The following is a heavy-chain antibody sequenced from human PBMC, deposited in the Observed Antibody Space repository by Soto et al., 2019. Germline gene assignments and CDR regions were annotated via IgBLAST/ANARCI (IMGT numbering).Heavy chain of an antibody. CDR3: ARDLVVRSFDYWYDGMDV. J-gene: IGHJ6*02. V-gene: IGHV1-18*01. CDR1: GYTFTSSG. CDR2: ISAFNGKT. D-gene: IGHD2-15*01. Sequence: QVQLVQSGAEVKKPGASVKVSCTASGYTFTSSGFSWVRQAPGQGLEWMGWISAFNGKTEYVQKFQGRVTMTIDTSTRTAYMELRSLRSDDTAVYYCARDLVVRSFDYWYDGMDVWGQGTTVTVSS.